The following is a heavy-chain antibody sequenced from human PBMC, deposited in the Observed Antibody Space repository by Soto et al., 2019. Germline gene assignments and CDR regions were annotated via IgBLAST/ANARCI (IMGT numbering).Heavy chain of an antibody. CDR3: ARDKGDDFWSGYYMVPRRRTMAWFDP. Sequence: LSLTCDVSGYSISSGYYWGWIRQPPGKGLEWIGSIYHSGSTYYNPSLKSRVTISVDTSKNQFSLKLSSVTAADTAVYYCARDKGDDFWSGYYMVPRRRTMAWFDPWGQGTLVTV. CDR2: IYHSGST. D-gene: IGHD3-3*01. CDR1: GYSISSGYY. V-gene: IGHV4-38-2*01. J-gene: IGHJ5*02.